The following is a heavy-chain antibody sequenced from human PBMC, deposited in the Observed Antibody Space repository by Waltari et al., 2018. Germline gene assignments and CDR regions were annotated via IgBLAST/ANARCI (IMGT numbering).Heavy chain of an antibody. CDR2: IYHSGNT. D-gene: IGHD3-22*01. J-gene: IGHJ4*02. CDR3: ARGGGHRYDTYYFDY. V-gene: IGHV4-38-2*01. CDR1: GYSINSGYY. Sequence: HVQLQESGPGLVKPSETLSLNCAVSGYSINSGYYWSWLRQAPGKGRELIGSIYHSGNTFYKFPLKNRVTISVDTFTNQFSLRLTSVTAADTAFFYCARGGGHRYDTYYFDYWGQGMLVTVSS.